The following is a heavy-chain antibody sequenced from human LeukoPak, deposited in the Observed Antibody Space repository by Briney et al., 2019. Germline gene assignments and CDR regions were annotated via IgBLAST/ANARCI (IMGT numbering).Heavy chain of an antibody. CDR2: ISAYNGNT. CDR1: GYTFTTYG. Sequence: SVKVSCKASGYTFTTYGISWVRQAPGQGLEWMGWISAYNGNTNYEQKLQARVTMTTDTSTSTAYMELRSLRSDDTAVYYCARGYCSRASPLNCKYGLDVGGQGTTVTVSS. D-gene: IGHD2-2*01. J-gene: IGHJ6*02. V-gene: IGHV1-18*01. CDR3: ARGYCSRASPLNCKYGLDV.